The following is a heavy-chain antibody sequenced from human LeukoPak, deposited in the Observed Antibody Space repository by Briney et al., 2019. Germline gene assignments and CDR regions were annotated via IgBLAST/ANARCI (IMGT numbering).Heavy chain of an antibody. Sequence: GGSLRLSCAASGFTFSSYAMSWVRQAPGKGLEWVSAISGSGGSAYYADSVKGRFTISRDNSKNTLYLQMNSLRAEDTAVYYCAKGSTYYYGMDVWGQGTTVTVSS. CDR1: GFTFSSYA. D-gene: IGHD2/OR15-2a*01. J-gene: IGHJ6*02. V-gene: IGHV3-23*01. CDR2: ISGSGGSA. CDR3: AKGSTYYYGMDV.